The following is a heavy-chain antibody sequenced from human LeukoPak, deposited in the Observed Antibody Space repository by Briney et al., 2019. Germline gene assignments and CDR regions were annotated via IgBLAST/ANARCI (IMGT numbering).Heavy chain of an antibody. J-gene: IGHJ4*02. V-gene: IGHV3-53*01. CDR2: IYSGGST. CDR3: ARGRQYSTGWYIFDY. Sequence: GGSLRLSCAVSGFTVSSNYMSWVRQAPGKGLEWVSVIYSGGSTYYADSMKGRFTISRDNSKNTVYLQMNSLRAEDTALYYCARGRQYSTGWYIFDYWGQGTLVTVSS. D-gene: IGHD6-19*01. CDR1: GFTVSSNY.